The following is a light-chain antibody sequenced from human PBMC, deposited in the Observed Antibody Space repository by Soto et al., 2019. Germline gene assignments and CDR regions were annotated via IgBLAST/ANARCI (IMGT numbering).Light chain of an antibody. CDR1: SSNIGSNY. V-gene: IGLV1-47*02. CDR2: SNN. J-gene: IGLJ2*01. CDR3: AAWDGSLSGRV. Sequence: QAVVTQPPSASGAPGQRVTISCSGSSSNIGSNYVYWYHQLPGTAPKLLIYSNNQRPSGVPDRFSGSKSDTSASLAISGLRSEDEADYYCAAWDGSLSGRVFGGGTKLTVL.